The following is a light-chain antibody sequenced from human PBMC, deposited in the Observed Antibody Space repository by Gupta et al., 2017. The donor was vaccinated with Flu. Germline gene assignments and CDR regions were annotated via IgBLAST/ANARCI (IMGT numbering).Light chain of an antibody. CDR2: WAS. CDR1: QSLLYSPNKRNY. V-gene: IGKV4-1*01. Sequence: DIVMTQSPYSLSVFLGERATINCKSSQSLLYSPNKRNYLAWYQKKPGQPPKLLIYWASTRESGVPDRFSGSGSGTDFTLTISSLQAEDVAVYYCQQYHNTPTFGGGTKVEIK. CDR3: QQYHNTPT. J-gene: IGKJ4*01.